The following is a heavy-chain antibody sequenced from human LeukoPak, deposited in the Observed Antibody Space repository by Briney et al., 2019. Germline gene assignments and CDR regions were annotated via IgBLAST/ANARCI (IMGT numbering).Heavy chain of an antibody. CDR2: IVYDGRNQ. J-gene: IGHJ4*02. CDR1: GFTFSYYG. CDR3: VKSMLGGYRLLIDS. Sequence: GESLRLSCAASGFTFSYYGIHWVRQVPGKGLEWVAGIVYDGRNQFYADPVKGRFTISRDNSKNTLFLQMNSLGAEDTAVYYCVKSMLGGYRLLIDSWGQGTLVTVSS. D-gene: IGHD5-12*01. V-gene: IGHV3-30*18.